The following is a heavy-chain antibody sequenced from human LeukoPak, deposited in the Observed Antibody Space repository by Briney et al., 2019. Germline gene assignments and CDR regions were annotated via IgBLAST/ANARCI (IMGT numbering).Heavy chain of an antibody. J-gene: IGHJ5*02. Sequence: GGSLRLSCAASGFTFSSYAMHWVRQAPGKGLEWVAVISYDGSNKYYADSVKGRFTISRDNSKNTLYLQMNSLRSEDTAVYYCARSLLISGWYPSSFDPWGQGTLVTVSS. CDR2: ISYDGSNK. CDR3: ARSLLISGWYPSSFDP. D-gene: IGHD6-19*01. V-gene: IGHV3-30-3*01. CDR1: GFTFSSYA.